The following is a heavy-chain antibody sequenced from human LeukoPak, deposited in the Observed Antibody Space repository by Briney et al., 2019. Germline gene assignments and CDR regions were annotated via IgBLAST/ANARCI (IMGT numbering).Heavy chain of an antibody. J-gene: IGHJ3*02. CDR2: IIPILGIA. CDR3: ASRLGYCSSTSCYPDDAFDI. CDR1: GGTFSSYT. D-gene: IGHD2-2*01. V-gene: IGHV1-69*02. Sequence: SVKVSCKASGGTFSSYTISWVRQAPGQGLEWMGRIIPILGIANYAQKFQGRVTITADKSTSTAYMELSSLRSEDTAVYYCASRLGYCSSTSCYPDDAFDIWGQGTTVTVSS.